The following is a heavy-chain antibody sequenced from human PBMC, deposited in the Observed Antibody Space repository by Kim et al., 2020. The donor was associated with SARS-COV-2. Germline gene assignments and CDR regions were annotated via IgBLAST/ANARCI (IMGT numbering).Heavy chain of an antibody. J-gene: IGHJ6*02. Sequence: GGSLRLSCAASGFTFSNYAMRWVRQAPGKGLEWVSSISASGGDTYYAGSVRGRFTVSRDNSKNTLYLQMNSLRAEDTALFYCARKGSGMDVWGQGPTVTVSS. CDR1: GFTFSNYA. V-gene: IGHV3-23*01. CDR2: ISASGGDT. CDR3: ARKGSGMDV.